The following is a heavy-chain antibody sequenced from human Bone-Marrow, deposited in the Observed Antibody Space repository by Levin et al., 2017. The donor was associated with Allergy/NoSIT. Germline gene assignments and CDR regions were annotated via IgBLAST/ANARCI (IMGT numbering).Heavy chain of an antibody. V-gene: IGHV3-23*01. Sequence: GGSLRLSCAASGFTFSSYAMSWVRQAPGKGLEWVSAISGSGGSTYYADSVKGRFTISRDNSKNTLYLQMNSLRAEDTAVYYGAKEGGDSSGYYLYFQHWGQGTLVTVSS. D-gene: IGHD3-22*01. J-gene: IGHJ1*01. CDR3: AKEGGDSSGYYLYFQH. CDR1: GFTFSSYA. CDR2: ISGSGGST.